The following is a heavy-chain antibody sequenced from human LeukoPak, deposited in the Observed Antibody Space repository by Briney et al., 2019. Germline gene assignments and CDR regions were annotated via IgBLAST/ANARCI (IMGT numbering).Heavy chain of an antibody. CDR1: GGSISSSSYY. CDR3: ARGPTITMVRGVIITAPLDY. J-gene: IGHJ4*02. V-gene: IGHV4-39*01. Sequence: SETLSLTCTVSGGSISSSSYYWGWIRQPPGKGLEWIGSIYYSGSTYYNPSLKSRVTISVDTSKNQFSLKLSTVTAADTAVYYCARGPTITMVRGVIITAPLDYWGQGTLVTVSS. CDR2: IYYSGST. D-gene: IGHD3-10*01.